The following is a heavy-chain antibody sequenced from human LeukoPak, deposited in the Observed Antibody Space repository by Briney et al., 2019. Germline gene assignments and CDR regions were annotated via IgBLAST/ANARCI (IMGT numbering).Heavy chain of an antibody. CDR1: GYTFTSYD. D-gene: IGHD2-2*01. CDR2: IIPIFDTA. CDR3: ARGALEDIVVVPAAMRRFDP. J-gene: IGHJ5*02. V-gene: IGHV1-69*06. Sequence: ASVKVSCKASGYTFTSYDINWVRQATGQGLEWMGRIIPIFDTANYAQKFQGRVTITADKSTSTAYMELSSLRSEDTAVYYCARGALEDIVVVPAAMRRFDPWGQGTLVTVSS.